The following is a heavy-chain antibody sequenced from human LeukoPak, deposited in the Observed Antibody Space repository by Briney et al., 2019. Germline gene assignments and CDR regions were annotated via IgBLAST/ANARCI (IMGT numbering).Heavy chain of an antibody. CDR3: AKETVVVVAATPGAFDI. CDR2: ISGSGGST. J-gene: IGHJ3*02. Sequence: PGGSLGLSCAASGFTFSSYAMSWVRQAPGKGLEWVSGISGSGGSTHYADSVKDRFTISRDNSKNTLYLQMNSLRAEDTAVYYCAKETVVVVAATPGAFDIWGQGTMVTVSS. CDR1: GFTFSSYA. D-gene: IGHD2-15*01. V-gene: IGHV3-23*01.